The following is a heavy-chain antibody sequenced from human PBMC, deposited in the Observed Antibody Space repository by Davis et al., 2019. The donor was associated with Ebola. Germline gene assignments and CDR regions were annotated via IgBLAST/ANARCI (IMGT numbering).Heavy chain of an antibody. CDR1: GGTFSSYA. Sequence: SVKVSCKASGGTFSSYAISWVRQAPGQGLEWMGGIIPVFGTTDYAPRFQGRVTITADESTSTAYMELTSLRSDDTAVYYCAREKLGGSADYWGQGTLVTVSS. J-gene: IGHJ4*02. D-gene: IGHD3-3*01. CDR3: AREKLGGSADY. CDR2: IIPVFGTT. V-gene: IGHV1-69*13.